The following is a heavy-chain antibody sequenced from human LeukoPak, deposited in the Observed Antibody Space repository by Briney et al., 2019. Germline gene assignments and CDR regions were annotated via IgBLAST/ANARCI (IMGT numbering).Heavy chain of an antibody. CDR2: IRYDGSKK. D-gene: IGHD5-18*01. V-gene: IGHV3-30*02. J-gene: IGHJ4*02. CDR3: AKDHVQLWLLDY. CDR1: GFTFSSYG. Sequence: GGSLRLSCAASGFTFSSYGMHWVRQAPGKGLEWVAFIRYDGSKKYYADSVKGRFTISRDNSKNTLYLQMNSLRAEDTAVYYCAKDHVQLWLLDYWGQGTLVTVSS.